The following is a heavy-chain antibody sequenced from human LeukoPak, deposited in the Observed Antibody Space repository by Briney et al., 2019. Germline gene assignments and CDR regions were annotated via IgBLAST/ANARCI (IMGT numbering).Heavy chain of an antibody. CDR3: ARDGRVIAAYFDY. CDR1: GFTFSSYG. Sequence: SGGSLRLSCAASGFTFSSYGMNWVRQAPGKGLEWVSSISSSSSYIYYADSVKGRFTISRDNAKNSLYLQMNSLRAEDTAVYYCARDGRVIAAYFDYWGQGTLVTVSS. V-gene: IGHV3-21*01. CDR2: ISSSSSYI. D-gene: IGHD6-13*01. J-gene: IGHJ4*02.